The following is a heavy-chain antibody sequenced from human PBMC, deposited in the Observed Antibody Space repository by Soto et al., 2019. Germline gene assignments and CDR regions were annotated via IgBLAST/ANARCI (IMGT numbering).Heavy chain of an antibody. D-gene: IGHD2-2*02. Sequence: PGGSLRLSCAASGFTFDDYAMHWVRQAPGKGLEWVSGISWNSGSIGYADSVKGRSTISRDNAKNSLYLQMNSLRAEDTALYYCAKDIGAGYCSSTSCYTTYYYYYYGMDVWGQGTTVAVSS. CDR2: ISWNSGSI. V-gene: IGHV3-9*01. CDR3: AKDIGAGYCSSTSCYTTYYYYYYGMDV. J-gene: IGHJ6*02. CDR1: GFTFDDYA.